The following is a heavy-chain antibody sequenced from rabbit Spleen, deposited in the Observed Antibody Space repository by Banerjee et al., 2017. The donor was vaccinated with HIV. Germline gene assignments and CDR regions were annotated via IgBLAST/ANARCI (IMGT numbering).Heavy chain of an antibody. CDR1: GFSFSNNYV. CDR2: INAVTGKA. D-gene: IGHD8-1*01. Sequence: QERLVESGGGLVKPEGSLKLSCTASGFSFSNNYVMCWVRQAPGKGLEWIACINAVTGKAVYASWAKGRFTFSKTSSTTVTLQMTSLTAADTATYFCARDGAGGSYFALWGPGTLVTVS. J-gene: IGHJ4*01. CDR3: ARDGAGGSYFAL. V-gene: IGHV1S45*01.